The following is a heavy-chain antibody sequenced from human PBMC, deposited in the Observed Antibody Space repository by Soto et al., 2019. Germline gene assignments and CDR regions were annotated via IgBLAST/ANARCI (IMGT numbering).Heavy chain of an antibody. D-gene: IGHD3-22*01. V-gene: IGHV1-2*04. CDR2: INPNSGGT. Sequence: ASVKVSCKDSGYTFTGYFMHWVRQAPGPGLEWMGWINPNSGGTTYAQKFQGWVTMTRDTSISTAYMALSRLRSDDTAVYYCARNRYYYDSSGYYIRAPRNGMDVWGQGTTVTVAS. J-gene: IGHJ6*02. CDR1: GYTFTGYF. CDR3: ARNRYYYDSSGYYIRAPRNGMDV.